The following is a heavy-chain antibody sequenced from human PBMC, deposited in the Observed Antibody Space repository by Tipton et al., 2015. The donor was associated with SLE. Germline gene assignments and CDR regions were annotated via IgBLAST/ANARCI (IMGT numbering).Heavy chain of an antibody. CDR2: IYTSGST. CDR3: AREGDSAKRSWGASGAFDI. V-gene: IGHV4-61*02. J-gene: IGHJ3*02. D-gene: IGHD6-13*01. CDR1: GGSISSSSYY. Sequence: LRLSCTVSGGSISSSSYYWSWIRQPAGKGLEWIGRIYTSGSTNYNPSLKSRVTMSVDTSKNQFSLKLSSVTAADTAVYYCAREGDSAKRSWGASGAFDIWGQGTMVTVSS.